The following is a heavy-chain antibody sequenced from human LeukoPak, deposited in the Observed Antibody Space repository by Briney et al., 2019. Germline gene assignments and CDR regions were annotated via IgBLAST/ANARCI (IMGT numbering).Heavy chain of an antibody. CDR3: ARGLGGYMDV. D-gene: IGHD2-15*01. V-gene: IGHV3-23*01. J-gene: IGHJ6*03. Sequence: PGGSLRLSCAASGFTFSSFGMSWVRQAPGKGLEWVSAISSTGGTAYYADSVKGRFTISRENAKNSLYLQMNSLRAGDTAVYYCARGLGGYMDVWGKGTTVTISS. CDR1: GFTFSSFG. CDR2: ISSTGGTA.